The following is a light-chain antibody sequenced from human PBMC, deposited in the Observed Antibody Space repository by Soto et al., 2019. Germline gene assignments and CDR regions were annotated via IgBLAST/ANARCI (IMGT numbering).Light chain of an antibody. Sequence: EIVLTQSPVTLSLSPGERATLSCRASQSVSSSYLAWYQQKPGQAPRLLIYGASSRATGIPDRFSGSGSGTDFTLTISRLEPEDFAVYYCQQYGDWPLTFGGGTKVDIK. V-gene: IGKV3-20*01. CDR2: GAS. CDR3: QQYGDWPLT. J-gene: IGKJ4*01. CDR1: QSVSSSY.